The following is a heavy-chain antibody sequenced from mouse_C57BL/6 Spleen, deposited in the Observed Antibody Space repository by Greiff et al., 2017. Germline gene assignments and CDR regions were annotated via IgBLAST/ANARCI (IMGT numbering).Heavy chain of an antibody. CDR1: GYTFTDYN. V-gene: IGHV1-18*01. CDR2: IYPGSGST. J-gene: IGHJ3*01. Sequence: VQLKQSGPELVKPGASVKIPCKASGYTFTDYNMDWVKQSHGKSLEWIGDIYPGSGSTNYNEKFKSKATLTVDTSSSTAYMQLSSLTSEDSAVYYCARDGYYTWFAYWGQGTLVTVSA. D-gene: IGHD2-3*01. CDR3: ARDGYYTWFAY.